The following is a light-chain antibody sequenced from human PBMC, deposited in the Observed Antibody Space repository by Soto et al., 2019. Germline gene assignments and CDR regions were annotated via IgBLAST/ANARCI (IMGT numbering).Light chain of an antibody. Sequence: QSALTQPASVSGSPGQSITISCTGTGSDVGAYNYVSWYQQHPGKAPKLMIFDVTDRPSGVSNRFSGSKSGNTASLTISGLQAEDEADYYCTSYPSSSIPYVFGTGTKVTVL. V-gene: IGLV2-14*03. CDR1: GSDVGAYNY. CDR2: DVT. CDR3: TSYPSSSIPYV. J-gene: IGLJ1*01.